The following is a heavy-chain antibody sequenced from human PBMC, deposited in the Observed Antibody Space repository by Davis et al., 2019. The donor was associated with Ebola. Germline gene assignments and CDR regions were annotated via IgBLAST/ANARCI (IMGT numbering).Heavy chain of an antibody. J-gene: IGHJ4*02. Sequence: ESLKISCAASGFTFSSYSMNWIRQPPGKGLEWIGSIYYSGSTYYNPSLKSRVTISVDTSKNQFSLKLSSVTAADTAVYYCARGGYSSSWFYWGQGTLVTVSS. CDR1: GFTFSSYS. CDR2: IYYSGST. D-gene: IGHD6-13*01. V-gene: IGHV4-39*01. CDR3: ARGGYSSSWFY.